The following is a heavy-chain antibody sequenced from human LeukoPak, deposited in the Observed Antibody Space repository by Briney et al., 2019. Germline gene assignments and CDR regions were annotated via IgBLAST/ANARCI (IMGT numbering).Heavy chain of an antibody. CDR2: IIPILGIA. V-gene: IGHV1-69*04. Sequence: SVKVSCKASGCTFSSYAISWVRQAPGQGLEWMGRIIPILGIANYAQKFQGRVTITADKSTSTAYMELSSLRSEDTAVYYWASPVSEWDLIRMDVWGQGTTVTVSS. J-gene: IGHJ6*02. CDR1: GCTFSSYA. D-gene: IGHD1-26*01. CDR3: ASPVSEWDLIRMDV.